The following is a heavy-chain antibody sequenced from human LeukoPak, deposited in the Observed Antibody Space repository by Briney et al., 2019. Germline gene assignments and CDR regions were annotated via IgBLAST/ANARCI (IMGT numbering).Heavy chain of an antibody. CDR2: TYYRSKWYN. Sequence: SQTLSLTCAISGDSVSSDSVVWNWIRQSPSRGLEWLGRTYYRSKWYNDYAGSVKSRITFNPDTSKNQVSLQLRSVTPDDTAVYYCARGGGGWAFDYWGRGSLVTVSS. J-gene: IGHJ4*02. V-gene: IGHV6-1*01. CDR3: ARGGGGWAFDY. CDR1: GDSVSSDSVV. D-gene: IGHD6-19*01.